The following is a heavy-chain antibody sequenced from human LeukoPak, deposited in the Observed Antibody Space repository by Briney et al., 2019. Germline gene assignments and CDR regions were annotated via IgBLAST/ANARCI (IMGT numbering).Heavy chain of an antibody. J-gene: IGHJ5*02. CDR3: ARGTWIQLWSRSPPFDP. D-gene: IGHD5-18*01. V-gene: IGHV1-18*01. CDR1: GYTFTSYG. Sequence: ASVKVSCKASGYTFTSYGISWVRQAPGQGLEWMGWISAYNGNTNYAQKLQGRVTMTTDTSTSTAYMELRSLRSDDTAVYYCARGTWIQLWSRSPPFDPWGQGTLVTVSS. CDR2: ISAYNGNT.